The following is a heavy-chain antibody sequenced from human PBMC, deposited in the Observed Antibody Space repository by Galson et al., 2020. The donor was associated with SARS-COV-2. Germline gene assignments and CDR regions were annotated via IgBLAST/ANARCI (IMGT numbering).Heavy chain of an antibody. CDR2: INWNGGST. D-gene: IGHD3-22*01. Sequence: GGSLRLSCAASGFTFDDYGMSWVRQAPGKGLEWVSGINWNGGSTGYADSVKGRFTISRDNAKNSLYLQMNSLRAEDTALYHCAREGYYYDSTPRAFDIWGQGTMVTVSS. CDR3: AREGYYYDSTPRAFDI. J-gene: IGHJ3*02. V-gene: IGHV3-20*01. CDR1: GFTFDDYG.